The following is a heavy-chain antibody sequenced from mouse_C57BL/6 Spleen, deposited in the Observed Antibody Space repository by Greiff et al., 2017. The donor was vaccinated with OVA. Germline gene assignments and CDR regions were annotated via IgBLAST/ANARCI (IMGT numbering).Heavy chain of an antibody. J-gene: IGHJ4*01. Sequence: EVQLQQPGPGLVKPSQSLSLTCSVTGYSFTSGYYWNWIRQFPGNKLEWMGYISYDGSNNYNPSLKNRISITRDTSKNQFFLKLNSMTTEDTATYYCARVHYYSNYYAMDYWGQGTSVTVSS. CDR3: ARVHYYSNYYAMDY. CDR1: GYSFTSGYY. D-gene: IGHD2-5*01. V-gene: IGHV3-6*01. CDR2: ISYDGSN.